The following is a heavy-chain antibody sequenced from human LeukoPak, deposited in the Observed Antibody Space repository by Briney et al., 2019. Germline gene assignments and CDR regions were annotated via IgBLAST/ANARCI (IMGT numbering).Heavy chain of an antibody. V-gene: IGHV3-73*01. D-gene: IGHD6-13*01. J-gene: IGHJ4*02. CDR2: IRSKANSYAT. CDR1: GFTFSGSA. CDR3: TLDPIAAAGLDY. Sequence: GGSLRLSCAASGFTFSGSAMHWVRQASGKGLEWVGRIRSKANSYATAYAASVKGRFTISRDDSKNTAYLQMNSLKTEDTAVYYCTLDPIAAAGLDYWGQGTLVTVSS.